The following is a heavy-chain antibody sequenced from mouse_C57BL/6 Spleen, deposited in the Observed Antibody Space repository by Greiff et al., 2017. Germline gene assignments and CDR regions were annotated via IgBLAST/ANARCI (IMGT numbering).Heavy chain of an antibody. CDR2: IRLKSDNYAT. J-gene: IGHJ2*01. CDR3: TVGYYGSSYVAY. CDR1: GFTFSNYW. Sequence: EVKLEESGGGLVQPGGSMKLSCVASGFTFSNYWMNWVRQSPEKGLEWVAQIRLKSDNYATHYAESVKGRFTISRDDSKSSVYLQMNNLRAEDTGIYYCTVGYYGSSYVAYWGQGTTLTVSS. V-gene: IGHV6-3*01. D-gene: IGHD1-1*01.